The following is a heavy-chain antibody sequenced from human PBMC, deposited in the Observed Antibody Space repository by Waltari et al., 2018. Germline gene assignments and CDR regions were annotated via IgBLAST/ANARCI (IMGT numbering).Heavy chain of an antibody. V-gene: IGHV4-30-4*01. J-gene: IGHJ4*01. Sequence: QVQLQESGPGLVKPSQTLTLTCDVSSGSISIPDYFWSWIRQAPGKGLAWIGSVSYRGITYYNPSLESRVTMSVDTSKNQFSLKLNSVTAADAAVYYCARTTFVRYFDFWGHGTLVTVSS. CDR1: SGSISIPDYF. D-gene: IGHD1-1*01. CDR3: ARTTFVRYFDF. CDR2: VSYRGIT.